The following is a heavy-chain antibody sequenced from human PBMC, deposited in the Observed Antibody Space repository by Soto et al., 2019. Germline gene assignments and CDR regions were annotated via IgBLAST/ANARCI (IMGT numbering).Heavy chain of an antibody. Sequence: LGVSLRLSCAASGFTFSSYAMHWVRQAPGKGLEWVAVISYDGSNKYYADSVKGRFTISRDNSKNTLYLQMNSLRAEDTAGYYCARRHSGSYYWGQGTLVTVSS. D-gene: IGHD1-26*01. V-gene: IGHV3-30-3*01. J-gene: IGHJ4*02. CDR3: ARRHSGSYY. CDR2: ISYDGSNK. CDR1: GFTFSSYA.